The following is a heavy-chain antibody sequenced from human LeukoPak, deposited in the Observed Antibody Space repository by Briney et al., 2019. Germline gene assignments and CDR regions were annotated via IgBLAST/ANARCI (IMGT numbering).Heavy chain of an antibody. J-gene: IGHJ6*03. V-gene: IGHV4-59*01. Sequence: SETLSLTCTVSGGSINSYYWSWIRQPPGKGLERIGYIFYIGTTNYNPSLKSRVTISVDTSKNQFSLKLSSVTAADTAVYYCVRLRYFGPPLYYYMDVWGKGTTVTVSS. CDR2: IFYIGTT. CDR3: VRLRYFGPPLYYYMDV. CDR1: GGSINSYY. D-gene: IGHD3/OR15-3a*01.